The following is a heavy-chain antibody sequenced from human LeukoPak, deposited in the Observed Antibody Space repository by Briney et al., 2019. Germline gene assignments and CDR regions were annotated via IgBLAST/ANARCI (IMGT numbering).Heavy chain of an antibody. V-gene: IGHV1-2*06. CDR3: ARDYCSSTSCLFDC. CDR1: GYTFTGYH. Sequence: ASVKVSCKASGYTFTGYHMHWVRQAPGQGLEWMGRINPNSGDTNYAQKFQGRVAMTRDTSISTAFMELTRLRSDDTAVYYCARDYCSSTSCLFDCWGQGTLVTVSS. CDR2: INPNSGDT. D-gene: IGHD2-2*01. J-gene: IGHJ4*02.